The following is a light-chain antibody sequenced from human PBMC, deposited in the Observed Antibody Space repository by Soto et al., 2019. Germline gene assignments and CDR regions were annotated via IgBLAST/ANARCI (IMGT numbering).Light chain of an antibody. CDR1: QSIRSY. CDR2: DAS. Sequence: IQLTQSPSSLSASVGDKVTITCRASQSIRSYLNWVQQKPGKAPKPLIYDASSLQTGVPSRFSGSGSGTDFSLTISSLQPEDFASYYCQQSYSTPPWTFGQGTKVDIK. V-gene: IGKV1-39*01. CDR3: QQSYSTPPWT. J-gene: IGKJ1*01.